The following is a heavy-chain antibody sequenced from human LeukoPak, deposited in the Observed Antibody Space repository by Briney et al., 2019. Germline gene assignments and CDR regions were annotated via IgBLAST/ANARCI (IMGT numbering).Heavy chain of an antibody. D-gene: IGHD2-2*01. V-gene: IGHV3-30*02. J-gene: IGHJ4*02. CDR1: GFSLSNFG. CDR2: LLYDGNTK. Sequence: PGGSLRLSCAASGFSLSNFGMHWVRQAPGKGLEWVAALLYDGNTKHYADSVKGRFTISRDNSKNTLYLQMNSLRAEDTSVYYCAKDYCSSTSCYATYWGQGTLVTVSS. CDR3: AKDYCSSTSCYATY.